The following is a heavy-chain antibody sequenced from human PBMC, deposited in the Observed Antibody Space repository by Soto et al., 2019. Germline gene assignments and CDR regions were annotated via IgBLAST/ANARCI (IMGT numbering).Heavy chain of an antibody. D-gene: IGHD3-10*01. J-gene: IGHJ6*02. Sequence: QVLLVQSGPEVKKPGSSVKVSCKASGGTFNNYAINWVRQAPGKGLEWMGGIIPTFGTGNHAQKFQGRVTITADEATTTASMGLNSLRSEDTAIYYCASFDGTLVRGGRSSHYEMEVWGQGTTVIVSS. CDR2: IIPTFGTG. V-gene: IGHV1-69*01. CDR3: ASFDGTLVRGGRSSHYEMEV. CDR1: GGTFNNYA.